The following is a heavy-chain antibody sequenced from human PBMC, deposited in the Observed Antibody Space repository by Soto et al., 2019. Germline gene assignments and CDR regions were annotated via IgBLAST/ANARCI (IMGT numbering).Heavy chain of an antibody. CDR1: GGTFSSYA. Sequence: GASVKVSCKASGGTFSSYAISWVRQAPGQGLEWMGGIIPIFGTANYAQKFQGRVTITADKSTSTAYMELSSLRSEDTAVYYCARTSYDHDKGVDRGAFDIWGQGTMVTVSS. CDR3: ARTSYDHDKGVDRGAFDI. J-gene: IGHJ3*02. D-gene: IGHD3-10*01. CDR2: IIPIFGTA. V-gene: IGHV1-69*06.